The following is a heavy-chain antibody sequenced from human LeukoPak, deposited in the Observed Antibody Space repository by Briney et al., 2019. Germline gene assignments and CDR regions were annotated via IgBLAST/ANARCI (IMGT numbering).Heavy chain of an antibody. CDR2: ISYDGSNQ. Sequence: GGSLRLSCAASGFTFSSYAMDWVRQAPGQGLEWVAVISYDGSNQRKADSVRGRFTISRDNSKNTLYLQMNSLRAEDTAVYYCARDLHGRYSYGYRHWGQGTLVTVSS. J-gene: IGHJ4*02. D-gene: IGHD5-18*01. CDR1: GFTFSSYA. CDR3: ARDLHGRYSYGYRH. V-gene: IGHV3-30*04.